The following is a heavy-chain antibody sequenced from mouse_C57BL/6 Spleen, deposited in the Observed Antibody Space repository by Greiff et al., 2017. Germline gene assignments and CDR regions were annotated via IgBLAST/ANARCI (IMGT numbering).Heavy chain of an antibody. CDR2: ISTGSSTI. J-gene: IGHJ3*01. CDR1: GFTFSDYG. V-gene: IGHV5-17*01. Sequence: EVQLVESGGGLVKPGGSLKLSCAASGFTFSDYGMHWVRQAPEQGLEWVAYISTGSSTIYYADTVKGRFTISRDNATNTLYLQMTSLRSEDTAMYYCARDQRGRFAYWGQGTLVTVSA. CDR3: ARDQRGRFAY. D-gene: IGHD4-1*02.